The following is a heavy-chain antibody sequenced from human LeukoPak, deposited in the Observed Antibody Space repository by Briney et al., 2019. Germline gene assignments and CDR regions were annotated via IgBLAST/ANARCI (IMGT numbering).Heavy chain of an antibody. D-gene: IGHD6-19*01. CDR2: INPNSGGA. Sequence: GASVKVSCKASGYTFTGYYIHWVRQAPGQGLEWMGWINPNSGGANYAQKFQGRVTMTRDTSISTAYMELSRLRSDDTAVYYCAHDTHSSGWYNWGQGTLVTVSS. J-gene: IGHJ4*02. CDR3: AHDTHSSGWYN. CDR1: GYTFTGYY. V-gene: IGHV1-2*02.